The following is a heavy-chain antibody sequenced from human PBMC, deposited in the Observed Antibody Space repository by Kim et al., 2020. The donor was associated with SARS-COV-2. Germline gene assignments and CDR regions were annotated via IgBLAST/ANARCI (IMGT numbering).Heavy chain of an antibody. D-gene: IGHD3-3*01. CDR3: ARDPPRWSWYFDL. CDR2: IWYDGSNK. J-gene: IGHJ2*01. Sequence: GGSLRLSCAASGFTFSSYGMHWVRQAPGKGLEWVAVIWYDGSNKYYADSVKGRFTISRDNSKNTLYLQMNSLRAEDTAVYYCARDPPRWSWYFDLWGRGTLVTVSS. V-gene: IGHV3-33*01. CDR1: GFTFSSYG.